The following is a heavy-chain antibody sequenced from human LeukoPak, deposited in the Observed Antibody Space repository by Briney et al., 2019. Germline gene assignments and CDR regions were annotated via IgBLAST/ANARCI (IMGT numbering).Heavy chain of an antibody. CDR1: GGSISSSSHY. V-gene: IGHV4-39*07. Sequence: SETLSLTCTVSGGSISSSSHYWGWIRQPPGKGLEWIGSIYQSGSTFYNSSLKSRVTISVDTSKNQFSLKLSSVTAADTAVYYCARSGAQGWFDPWGQGTLVTVSS. J-gene: IGHJ5*02. CDR3: ARSGAQGWFDP. D-gene: IGHD1-26*01. CDR2: IYQSGST.